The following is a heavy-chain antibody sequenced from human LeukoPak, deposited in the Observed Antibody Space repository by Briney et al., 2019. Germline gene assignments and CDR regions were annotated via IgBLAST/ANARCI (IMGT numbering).Heavy chain of an antibody. V-gene: IGHV3-7*01. CDR2: IDQGGSVR. D-gene: IGHD6-13*01. J-gene: IGHJ4*02. Sequence: GGSLRLSCAASGFSFSTYWMSWVRQTAEKGLEFVANIDQGGSVRNYMDSLKGRCTISRDNAKKSLYLEINSLRADDTAVYYCARDPESSSFDLWGRGALVTVSS. CDR1: GFSFSTYW. CDR3: ARDPESSSFDL.